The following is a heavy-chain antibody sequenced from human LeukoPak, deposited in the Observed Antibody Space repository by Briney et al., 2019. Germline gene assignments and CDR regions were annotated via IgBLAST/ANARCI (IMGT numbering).Heavy chain of an antibody. Sequence: ASVKVSCKASGYTFTGYYMHWVRQAPGQGFEWMGWINPNSGGTNYAQKFQGRVTMTRDTSISTAYMELSRLRSDDTAVYYCARLVATNLYFDYWGQGTLVTVSS. D-gene: IGHD5-12*01. J-gene: IGHJ4*02. CDR2: INPNSGGT. V-gene: IGHV1-2*02. CDR3: ARLVATNLYFDY. CDR1: GYTFTGYY.